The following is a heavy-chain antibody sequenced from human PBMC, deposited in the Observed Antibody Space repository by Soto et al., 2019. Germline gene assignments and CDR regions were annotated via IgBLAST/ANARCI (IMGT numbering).Heavy chain of an antibody. CDR1: GYTFTSYG. CDR2: ISAYNGNT. CDR3: ARERTGTTSMDV. J-gene: IGHJ6*02. D-gene: IGHD1-1*01. V-gene: IGHV1-18*01. Sequence: ASVKVSCKASGYTFTSYGISWVRQAPGQGLEWMGWISAYNGNTNYAQKLQGRVTMTTDTSTSTAYTELSSLRSEDTAVYYCARERTGTTSMDVWGQGTTVTVS.